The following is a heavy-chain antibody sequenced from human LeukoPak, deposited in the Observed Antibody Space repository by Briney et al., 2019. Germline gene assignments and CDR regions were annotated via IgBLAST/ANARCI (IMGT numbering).Heavy chain of an antibody. V-gene: IGHV3-30*03. CDR2: ISYDGSNK. J-gene: IGHJ3*01. D-gene: IGHD3-22*01. CDR1: EFTFSSYG. CDR3: ARDLGSSGYYRPEDLSPGLGF. Sequence: QSGGSLRLSCAPSEFTFSSYGMHRVRQAPGKGLEWVAVISYDGSNKYYADSVKGRFTISRDNSKNTLYLQMNSLRAEDTAVYYCARDLGSSGYYRPEDLSPGLGFWGQGTMVTVSS.